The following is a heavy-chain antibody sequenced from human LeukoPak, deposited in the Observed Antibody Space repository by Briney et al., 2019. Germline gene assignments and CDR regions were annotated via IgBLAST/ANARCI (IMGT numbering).Heavy chain of an antibody. CDR3: ARVADDDSSGYSPRG. CDR2: ISSSSSTI. Sequence: GGSLRLSCAASGFTFSSYSMNWVRQAPGKGLEWVSYISSSSSTIYYADSVKGRFTISRDNAKNSLYLQMNSLRAEDTAVYYCARVADDDSSGYSPRGWGQGTLVTVSS. CDR1: GFTFSSYS. V-gene: IGHV3-48*04. D-gene: IGHD3-22*01. J-gene: IGHJ4*02.